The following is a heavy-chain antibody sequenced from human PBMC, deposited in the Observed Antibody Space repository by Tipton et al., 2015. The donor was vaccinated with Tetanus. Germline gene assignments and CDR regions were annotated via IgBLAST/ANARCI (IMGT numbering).Heavy chain of an antibody. Sequence: QLVQSGTEVKKPGASVKVSCKASGYTFTGYYIYWVRQAPGQGLEWMGWIDPNSGGTVYAQKFQGRVTMTRDTSISTAYMELRSLRSDDTAVYYCARDRGDYIYYGMDVWGPGTTVTVS. V-gene: IGHV1-2*02. CDR1: GYTFTGYY. D-gene: IGHD3-22*01. J-gene: IGHJ6*02. CDR3: ARDRGDYIYYGMDV. CDR2: IDPNSGGT.